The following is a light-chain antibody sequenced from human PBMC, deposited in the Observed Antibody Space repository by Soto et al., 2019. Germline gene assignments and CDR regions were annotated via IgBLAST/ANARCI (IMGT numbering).Light chain of an antibody. V-gene: IGLV3-21*04. Sequence: SYELTQPPSVSVAPGKTARITCGGNNIGSKSVHWYQQKPGQAPVLVIYYDNDRPSGIPERFSGSNSGNTATLTISRVEAGDETDYYCQVWDSSSAHVVVGGGTKLTVL. J-gene: IGLJ2*01. CDR3: QVWDSSSAHVV. CDR1: NIGSKS. CDR2: YDN.